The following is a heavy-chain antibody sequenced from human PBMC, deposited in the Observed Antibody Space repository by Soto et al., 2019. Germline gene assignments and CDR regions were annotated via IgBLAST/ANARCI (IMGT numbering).Heavy chain of an antibody. CDR1: GFTFSSYA. V-gene: IGHV3-23*01. CDR3: AKVGWYWDYFDY. J-gene: IGHJ4*02. D-gene: IGHD6-19*01. Sequence: GGSLRLSCGAAGFTFSSYAMSWVRQAPGKGLEWVSAISGSGGSTYYADSMKGRFTISRDNSKNTLYLQMNSLRAEDTAVYYCAKVGWYWDYFDYWGQGTLVTVSS. CDR2: ISGSGGST.